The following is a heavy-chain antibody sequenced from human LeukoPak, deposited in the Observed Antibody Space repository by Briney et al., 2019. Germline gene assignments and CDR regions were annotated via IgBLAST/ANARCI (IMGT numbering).Heavy chain of an antibody. CDR1: GFTFYDYA. CDR3: AKDNSAGTTAQLDY. Sequence: GGSLRLSCVASGFTFYDYAMHWVRQAPGKGLEWVSGISWNSGSIGYADSVKGRFTISRDNAKNSLYLQMNSLRAEDTALYYCAKDNSAGTTAQLDYWGQGTLVTVSS. J-gene: IGHJ4*02. CDR2: ISWNSGSI. V-gene: IGHV3-9*01. D-gene: IGHD1-1*01.